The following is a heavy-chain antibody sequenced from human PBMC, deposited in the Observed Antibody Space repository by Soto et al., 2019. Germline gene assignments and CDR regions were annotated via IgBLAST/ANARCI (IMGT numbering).Heavy chain of an antibody. D-gene: IGHD2-15*01. CDR2: ISGSGGST. V-gene: IGHV3-23*01. CDR1: GFTFSSYA. CDR3: AKDGGSFYYDGMDV. Sequence: GGSLRLSCAASGFTFSSYAMSWVRQAPGKGLEWVSAISGSGGSTYYADSVKGRFTISRDNSKNSLYLQMNSLRDEDTAVYYCAKDGGSFYYDGMDVWGQGTTVTVSS. J-gene: IGHJ6*02.